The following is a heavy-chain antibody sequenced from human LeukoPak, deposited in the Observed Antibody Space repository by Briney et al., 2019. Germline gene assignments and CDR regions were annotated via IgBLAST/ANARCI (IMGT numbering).Heavy chain of an antibody. Sequence: PGGSLRLSCAASGFTFSNYAMSWVRQAPGKRLEWVSAISGSGGSTYYADSVKGRFTISRDNSKNTLYLQMNSLRAEDTAVYYCAKDKAGVVPAATRFDFWGQGTLVTVSS. CDR3: AKDKAGVVPAATRFDF. D-gene: IGHD2-2*01. CDR1: GFTFSNYA. J-gene: IGHJ4*02. CDR2: ISGSGGST. V-gene: IGHV3-23*01.